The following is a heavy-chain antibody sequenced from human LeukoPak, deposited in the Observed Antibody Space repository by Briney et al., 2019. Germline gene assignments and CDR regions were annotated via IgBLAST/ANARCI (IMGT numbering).Heavy chain of an antibody. J-gene: IGHJ6*03. Sequence: SETLSLTCTVSGVSFSSYYWSWIRQPPGKGLEWIAYIYYSGSTNYNPSLKSRVTISVDTSKNQSSLKLSSVTAADTAVYYCARSVEGYCSGGSCYSYYYYMDVWGKGTTVTVSS. CDR2: IYYSGST. CDR1: GVSFSSYY. D-gene: IGHD2-15*01. CDR3: ARSVEGYCSGGSCYSYYYYMDV. V-gene: IGHV4-59*01.